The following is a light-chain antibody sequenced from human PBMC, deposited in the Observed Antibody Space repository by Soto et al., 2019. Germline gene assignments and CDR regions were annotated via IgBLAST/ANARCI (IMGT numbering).Light chain of an antibody. CDR2: KAA. CDR3: QQYLSYPLT. CDR1: QSINSW. J-gene: IGKJ4*01. Sequence: DIQMTQSPSTLYACVGDILTITSRASQSINSWLAWHQQKPGEAPKVLIYKAATLESGVPSRSSGSGAGTEFALTISSLQPDDFATHYCQQYLSYPLTFGGGTKVDI. V-gene: IGKV1-5*03.